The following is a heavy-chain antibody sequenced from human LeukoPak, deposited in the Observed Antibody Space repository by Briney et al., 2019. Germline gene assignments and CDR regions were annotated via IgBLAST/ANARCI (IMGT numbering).Heavy chain of an antibody. V-gene: IGHV3-23*01. D-gene: IGHD2-2*02. CDR2: ISDSGDST. Sequence: GGSLRLSCAASGFTFSSYSMNWVRQAPGKGLEWVSAISDSGDSTYYADSVKGRFTISRDNSKNTLYLRMDSLRAEDTAVYYCAKETSYTPWFDPWGQGTLVTVSS. CDR3: AKETSYTPWFDP. J-gene: IGHJ5*02. CDR1: GFTFSSYS.